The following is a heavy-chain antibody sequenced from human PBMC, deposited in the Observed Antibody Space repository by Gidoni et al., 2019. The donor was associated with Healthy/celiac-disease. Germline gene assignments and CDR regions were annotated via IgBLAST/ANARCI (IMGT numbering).Heavy chain of an antibody. J-gene: IGHJ5*02. CDR2: ISYDGSNK. D-gene: IGHD2-8*01. V-gene: IGHV3-30*18. CDR3: AKDRVLMVYAMWFDP. Sequence: QVQLVESGGGVVQPGRSLRLSCAASGFTFSSYGMHWVRQAPGKGLEWVAVISYDGSNKYYADSVKGRFTISRDNSKNTLYLQMNSLRAEDTAVYYCAKDRVLMVYAMWFDPWGQGTLVTVSS. CDR1: GFTFSSYG.